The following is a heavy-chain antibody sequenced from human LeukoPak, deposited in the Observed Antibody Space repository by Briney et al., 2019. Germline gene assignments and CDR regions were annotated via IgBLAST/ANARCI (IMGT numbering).Heavy chain of an antibody. Sequence: PGGSLRLSCAASGFTFSSYAMHWVRQAPGKGLEWVAVISYDGSNKYYADSVKGRYTISRDNSKNTLYLQMNSLRAEDTAVYYCARDLSGIAAAGTAFDYRGQGTLVTVSS. D-gene: IGHD6-13*01. CDR3: ARDLSGIAAAGTAFDY. J-gene: IGHJ4*02. V-gene: IGHV3-30-3*01. CDR2: ISYDGSNK. CDR1: GFTFSSYA.